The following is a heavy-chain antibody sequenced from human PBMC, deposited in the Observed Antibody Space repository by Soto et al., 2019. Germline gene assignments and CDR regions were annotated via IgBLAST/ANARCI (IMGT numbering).Heavy chain of an antibody. Sequence: EVQLVESGGGLVQPGGSLRLSCAGSGFTFSGSAMHWVRQASGKGLEWVGRISSRPNSYATAYAASVKGRFTISRDDSRNTAYLQMNSLKTEDTAVYYCARQWGSGSEFDYWGQGTLVTVSS. CDR2: ISSRPNSYAT. CDR3: ARQWGSGSEFDY. J-gene: IGHJ4*02. V-gene: IGHV3-73*02. CDR1: GFTFSGSA. D-gene: IGHD3-10*01.